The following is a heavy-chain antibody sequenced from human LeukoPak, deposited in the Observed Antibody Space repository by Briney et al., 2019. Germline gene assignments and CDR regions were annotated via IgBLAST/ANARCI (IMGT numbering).Heavy chain of an antibody. CDR1: GFTFGGYS. Sequence: GRSLRLSCSTSGFTFGGYSMSWVRQAPGKGLEWVGFIRGKAYGATTEYAASVKGRFTISRDDSKSIAYLQMNSPKTEDTAVYYCTSSFGQLSFFDYWGQGTLVTVSS. J-gene: IGHJ4*02. D-gene: IGHD3-10*01. CDR2: IRGKAYGATT. V-gene: IGHV3-49*04. CDR3: TSSFGQLSFFDY.